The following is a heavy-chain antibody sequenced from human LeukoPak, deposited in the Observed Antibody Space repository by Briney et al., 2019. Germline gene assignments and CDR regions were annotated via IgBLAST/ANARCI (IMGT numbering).Heavy chain of an antibody. CDR1: GGTFSSYA. J-gene: IGHJ6*03. CDR3: ARGLSYDFWSGYSYYYYMDV. V-gene: IGHV1-69*05. Sequence: SVKVSCKASGGTFSSYAISWVRQAPGQGLEWMGGIIPIFGTANYAQKFQGRVTITTDESTNTAYMELSSLRSEDTAVYYCARGLSYDFWSGYSYYYYMDVWGKGTTVTVSS. D-gene: IGHD3-3*01. CDR2: IIPIFGTA.